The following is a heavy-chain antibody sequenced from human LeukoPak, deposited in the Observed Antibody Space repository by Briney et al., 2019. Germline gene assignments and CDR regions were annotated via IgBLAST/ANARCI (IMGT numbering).Heavy chain of an antibody. D-gene: IGHD6-6*01. V-gene: IGHV1-2*02. Sequence: ASVKVSCKASGGTFSSYAISWVRQAPGQGLEWMGWINPNSGGTNYAQKFQGRVTMTRDTSISTAYMELSRLRSDDTAVYYCARDFNQEYSSSSGNFDYWGQGTLVTVSS. CDR2: INPNSGGT. J-gene: IGHJ4*02. CDR1: GGTFSSYA. CDR3: ARDFNQEYSSSSGNFDY.